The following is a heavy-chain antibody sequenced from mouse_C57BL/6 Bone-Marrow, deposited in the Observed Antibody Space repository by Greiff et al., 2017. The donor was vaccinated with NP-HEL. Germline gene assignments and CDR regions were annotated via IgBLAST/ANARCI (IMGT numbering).Heavy chain of an antibody. V-gene: IGHV5-17*01. CDR3: ATGRLFAY. CDR1: GFTFSDYG. J-gene: IGHJ3*01. CDR2: ISSGSSTI. Sequence: EVQLVESGGGLVKPGGSLKLSCAASGFTFSDYGMHWVRQAPEKGLEWVAYISSGSSTIYYADTVQGRFTISRDNAKNTLFLQMTSRRSEDTAMYYCATGRLFAYWGQGTLVTVSA.